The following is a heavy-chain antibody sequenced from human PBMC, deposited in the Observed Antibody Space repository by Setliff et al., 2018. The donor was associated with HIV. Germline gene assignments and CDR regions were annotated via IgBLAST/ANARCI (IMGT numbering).Heavy chain of an antibody. J-gene: IGHJ1*01. D-gene: IGHD3-22*01. V-gene: IGHV1-18*01. CDR2: ISAYNGNT. CDR1: GYIFTSYG. CDR3: ARDPSSGIYYDSSGQYFQN. Sequence: GASVKVSCKASGYIFTSYGISWVRRAPGQGLEWMGWISAYNGNTNYAQKFQGRVSMTIDTSTSTAYMGLRSLRPDDTAVYFCARDPSSGIYYDSSGQYFQNWGQGTLVTVSS.